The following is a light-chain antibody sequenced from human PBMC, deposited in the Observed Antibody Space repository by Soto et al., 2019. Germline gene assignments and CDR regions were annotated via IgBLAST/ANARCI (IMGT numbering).Light chain of an antibody. CDR1: DSDIGSYNF. J-gene: IGLJ2*01. CDR2: EVT. CDR3: SSYSSGSTLVL. V-gene: IGLV2-14*01. Sequence: QSALTQPASVSGSPGQSITISCTGSDSDIGSYNFVSWFQQHSGQVPKLIIYEVTNRPSGVSDRVSGSKSGRTASLTISGLQSGDEADYYCSSYSSGSTLVLFGGGTKVTVL.